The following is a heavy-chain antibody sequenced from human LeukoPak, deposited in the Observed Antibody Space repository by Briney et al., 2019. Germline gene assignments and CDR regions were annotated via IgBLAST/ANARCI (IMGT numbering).Heavy chain of an antibody. CDR1: GFIFSSYG. J-gene: IGHJ5*02. Sequence: PGGSLRLSCTASGFIFSSYGMHWVRQAPGKGLEWVAVIWYDGSHKYSADSVKGRFTISRDNSKNTLYLQMDSLRAEDTALYYCAKDAKGSYNWFDPWGQGTLVIVSS. CDR3: AKDAKGSYNWFDP. D-gene: IGHD6-6*01. V-gene: IGHV3-33*06. CDR2: IWYDGSHK.